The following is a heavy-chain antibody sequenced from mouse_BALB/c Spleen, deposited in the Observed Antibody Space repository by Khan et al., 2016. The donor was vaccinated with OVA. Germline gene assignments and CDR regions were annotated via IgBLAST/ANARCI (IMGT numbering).Heavy chain of an antibody. CDR3: ASAYYGNYREAMDN. CDR1: GLSLNGYG. Sequence: QVQLKESGPGLVAPSQSLSITCTASGLSLNGYGVNWVRQSPGKGLEWLGMIWGDGSTDNNPDVKSRLDLSNDTSKSQVFLKMNSMQTDDTARYYCASAYYGNYREAMDNWGQGTSVTVSS. CDR2: IWGDGST. J-gene: IGHJ4*01. D-gene: IGHD2-10*01. V-gene: IGHV2-6-7*01.